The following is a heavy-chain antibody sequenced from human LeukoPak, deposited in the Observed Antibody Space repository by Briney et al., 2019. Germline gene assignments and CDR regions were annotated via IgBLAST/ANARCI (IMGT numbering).Heavy chain of an antibody. V-gene: IGHV3-7*03. D-gene: IGHD3-22*01. CDR3: ARGRTGLYSVVTHFDY. CDR1: GFTFSSYW. CDR2: INQDGSEK. Sequence: PGGSLRLSCAASGFTFSSYWMSWVRQAPGKGLEWVANINQDGSEKYYVDSVKGRFTISRDNAKNSLYLQMNSLRAEDTAVYYCARGRTGLYSVVTHFDYWGQGTLVTVSS. J-gene: IGHJ4*02.